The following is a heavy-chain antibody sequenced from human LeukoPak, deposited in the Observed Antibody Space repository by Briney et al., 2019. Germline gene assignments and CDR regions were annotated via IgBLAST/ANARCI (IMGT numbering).Heavy chain of an antibody. D-gene: IGHD3-10*01. V-gene: IGHV3-74*01. CDR3: AKGGVGYGSGRLETRPFDY. CDR2: INSDGSST. J-gene: IGHJ4*02. Sequence: GGSLRLSCAASGFIFSSYWMHWVRQAPGKGLVWVSRINSDGSSTSYADSVKGRFTISRDNSKNTLYLQMNSLRAEDTAVYYCAKGGVGYGSGRLETRPFDYWGQGTLVTVSS. CDR1: GFIFSSYW.